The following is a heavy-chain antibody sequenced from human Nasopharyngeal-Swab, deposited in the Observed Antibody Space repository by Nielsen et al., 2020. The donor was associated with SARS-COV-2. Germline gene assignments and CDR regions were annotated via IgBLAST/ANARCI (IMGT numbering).Heavy chain of an antibody. CDR2: IYSGGST. Sequence: WIRQPPGKGLEWVSVIYSGGSTYYADAVKGRFTIYRDNSKNTLYLQMNSLRAEDTAVYYCARDQYGDYGDYWGQGTRVTVSS. CDR3: ARDQYGDYGDY. D-gene: IGHD4-17*01. J-gene: IGHJ4*02. V-gene: IGHV3-53*01.